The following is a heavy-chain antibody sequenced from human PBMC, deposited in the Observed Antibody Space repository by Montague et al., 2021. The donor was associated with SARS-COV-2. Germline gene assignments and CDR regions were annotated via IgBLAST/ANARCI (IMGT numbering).Heavy chain of an antibody. CDR1: GGSISSSSYY. CDR2: IYYSGST. J-gene: IGHJ4*02. V-gene: IGHV4-39*07. Sequence: SETLSLTCTVSGGSISSSSYYWGWIRQPPGKGLEWIGCIYYSGSTYYNPSLKSRVTISVDTSKNQFSLKLSSVTAADTAVYYCARDLADFFGSGSYGGMDDWGQGTLVTVSS. D-gene: IGHD3-10*01. CDR3: ARDLADFFGSGSYGGMDD.